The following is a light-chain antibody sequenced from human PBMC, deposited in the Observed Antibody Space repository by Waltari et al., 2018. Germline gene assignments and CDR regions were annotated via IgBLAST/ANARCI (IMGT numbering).Light chain of an antibody. V-gene: IGLV4-69*01. CDR1: SGHSSYA. Sequence: QLVLTQSPSASASLGASVKLTCPLTSGHSSYAIAWHQQQPEKGPRYLMKLNSDGSHNKGDGIPDRFSGSSSGAERYLTISSLQSEDEADYYCQTWGTGIRVFGGGTKLTVL. CDR3: QTWGTGIRV. J-gene: IGLJ3*02. CDR2: LNSDGSH.